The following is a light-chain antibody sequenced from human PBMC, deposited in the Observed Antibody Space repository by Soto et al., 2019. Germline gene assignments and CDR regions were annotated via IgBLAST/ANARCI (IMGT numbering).Light chain of an antibody. CDR2: GAS. Sequence: PGERVTLSCRASQSVTSNSLIWYQHEPGQAPRLLISGASTRATGIPARFSGSGSGTDFTLTISSLQSEDFAVYYCQQYNDWPPWTFGQGTKVDIK. V-gene: IGKV3D-15*01. CDR3: QQYNDWPPWT. CDR1: QSVTSN. J-gene: IGKJ1*01.